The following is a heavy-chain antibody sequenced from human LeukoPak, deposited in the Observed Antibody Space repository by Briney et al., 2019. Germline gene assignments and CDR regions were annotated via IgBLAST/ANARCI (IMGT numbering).Heavy chain of an antibody. D-gene: IGHD3-22*01. V-gene: IGHV1-2*02. J-gene: IGHJ4*02. CDR2: INPNSGGT. Sequence: ASVKVSCKASGYTFTGYYMHWVRQAPGQGLEWMGWINPNSGGTNYAQKFQGRVTMTRDTSISTAYMELSRLRSDDTAVYYRARDPVVVYYDSSGYYSLTTPYYFDYWGQGTLVTVSS. CDR1: GYTFTGYY. CDR3: ARDPVVVYYDSSGYYSLTTPYYFDY.